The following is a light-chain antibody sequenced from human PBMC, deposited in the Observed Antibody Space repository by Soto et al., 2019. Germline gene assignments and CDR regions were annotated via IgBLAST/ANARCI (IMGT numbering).Light chain of an antibody. CDR2: EGV. Sequence: QSVLTQPASVSGSPGQSITISCTGTSSDVGNYNLVSWYQQHPGKAPKLIIYEGVKRPSGVSNRFSGSKSGNTASPKISGLQAEDEADYYSCSYAGRNTFVFGTGTKVTVL. V-gene: IGLV2-23*01. CDR3: CSYAGRNTFV. CDR1: SSDVGNYNL. J-gene: IGLJ1*01.